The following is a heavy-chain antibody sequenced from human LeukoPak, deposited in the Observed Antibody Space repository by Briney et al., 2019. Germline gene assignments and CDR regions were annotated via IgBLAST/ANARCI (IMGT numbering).Heavy chain of an antibody. D-gene: IGHD3-9*01. CDR2: IKQDGSEK. V-gene: IGHV3-7*01. Sequence: GGSLRLSCAASGFTFSSYWMSWVRQAPGKGLEWVANIKQDGSEKYYVDSVKGRFTISRDNAKNSLYLQMNSLRAEDTAVYYCARGDELRYFDWLINFDYWGQGTLVTVSS. CDR3: ARGDELRYFDWLINFDY. CDR1: GFTFSSYW. J-gene: IGHJ4*02.